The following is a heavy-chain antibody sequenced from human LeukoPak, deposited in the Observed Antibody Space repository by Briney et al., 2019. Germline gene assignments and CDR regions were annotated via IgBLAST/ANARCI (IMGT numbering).Heavy chain of an antibody. CDR2: ISSSGSTI. Sequence: GGSLRLSCAASGFTFSDYYMSWIRQAPGKGLEWVSYISSSGSTIYYADSVKGRFTISRDNAKNSLYLQMNSLRAEDTAVYYCAKVPNYDILTGYYTAYFDYWGQGTLVTVSS. D-gene: IGHD3-9*01. CDR1: GFTFSDYY. CDR3: AKVPNYDILTGYYTAYFDY. J-gene: IGHJ4*02. V-gene: IGHV3-11*01.